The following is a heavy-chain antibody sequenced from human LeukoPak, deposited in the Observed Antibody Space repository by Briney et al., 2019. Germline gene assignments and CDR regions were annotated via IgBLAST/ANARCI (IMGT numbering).Heavy chain of an antibody. CDR1: GGSISSSNW. CDR2: IYHSGST. V-gene: IGHV4-4*02. J-gene: IGHJ4*02. D-gene: IGHD6-13*01. CDR3: ARGMSSWFPRSRYYFDY. Sequence: SETLSLTCAVSGGSISSSNWWSWVRQPPGKGLEWIGEIYHSGSTNYNPSLKSRVTISVDKSKNQFSLKLSSVTAADTAVYYCARGMSSWFPRSRYYFDYWAGEPWSPSPQ.